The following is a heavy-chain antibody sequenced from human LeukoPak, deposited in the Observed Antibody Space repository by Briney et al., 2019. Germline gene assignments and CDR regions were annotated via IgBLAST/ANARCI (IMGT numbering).Heavy chain of an antibody. V-gene: IGHV3-33*03. Sequence: GGSLRLSCVASGFTFREYGMYWVRQAPGKGLQWVAVIWNDGSHKYYEDSVKGRLTISRDNSKHTVFLQMNIERVEDTGLYYCGKDKDVSGTFSIVSGGPGTLVAVPS. CDR2: IWNDGSHK. D-gene: IGHD3-10*01. CDR1: GFTFREYG. J-gene: IGHJ5*01. CDR3: GKDKDVSGTFSIVS.